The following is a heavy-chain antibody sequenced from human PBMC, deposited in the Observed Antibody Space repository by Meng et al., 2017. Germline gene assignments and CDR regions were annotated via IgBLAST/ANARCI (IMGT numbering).Heavy chain of an antibody. D-gene: IGHD4-23*01. Sequence: QVQVLQSGVEVKKPGASLKVSCKASGYLFTGYYIHWVRQAPGQGLEWMGQINPNSGVTNFAQRFQGRVTMTRDTSISTAYMELSRLTSDDTAVYYCAREIASRGNHARWGQGTLVTVSS. CDR2: INPNSGVT. CDR1: GYLFTGYY. CDR3: AREIASRGNHAR. V-gene: IGHV1-2*06. J-gene: IGHJ4*02.